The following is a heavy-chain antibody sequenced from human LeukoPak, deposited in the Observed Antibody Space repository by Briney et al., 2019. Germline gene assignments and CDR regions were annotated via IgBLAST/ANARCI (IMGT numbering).Heavy chain of an antibody. Sequence: GRSLRLSCAASGFTFSSYGMHWVRQAPGKGLEWVAVIWYDGSNKYYADSVKGRFTISRDNSKNTLYLQMSSLRAEDTAVYYCARLNYYDSSGYYKSDYYYGMDVWGQGTTVTVSS. J-gene: IGHJ6*02. D-gene: IGHD3-22*01. CDR1: GFTFSSYG. CDR2: IWYDGSNK. CDR3: ARLNYYDSSGYYKSDYYYGMDV. V-gene: IGHV3-33*01.